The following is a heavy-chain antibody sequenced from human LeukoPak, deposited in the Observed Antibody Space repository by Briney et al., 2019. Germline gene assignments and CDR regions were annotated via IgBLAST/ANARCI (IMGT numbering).Heavy chain of an antibody. CDR1: GFTFSSYG. V-gene: IGHV3-30*03. J-gene: IGHJ4*02. CDR3: ASIAVADPFDY. D-gene: IGHD6-19*01. CDR2: ISYDGSNK. Sequence: PGGSLRLSCAASGFTFSSYGMHWVRQAPGKGLERVAVISYDGSNKYYADSVKGRFTISRDNSKNTLYLQMNSLRAEDTAVYYCASIAVADPFDYWGQGALVTVSS.